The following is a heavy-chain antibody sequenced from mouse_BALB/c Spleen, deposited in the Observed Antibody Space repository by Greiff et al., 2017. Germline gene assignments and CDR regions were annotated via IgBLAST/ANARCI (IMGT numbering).Heavy chain of an antibody. V-gene: IGHV2-6-7*01. CDR1: GFSLTGYG. CDR3: ARDRGYYGPAWFAY. J-gene: IGHJ3*01. CDR2: IWGDGST. D-gene: IGHD1-2*01. Sequence: VKLQESGPGLVAPSQSLSITCTVSGFSLTGYGVNWVRQPPGKGLEWLGMIWGDGSTDYNSALKSRLSISKDNSKSQVFLKMNSLQTDDTARYYCARDRGYYGPAWFAYWGQGTLVTVSA.